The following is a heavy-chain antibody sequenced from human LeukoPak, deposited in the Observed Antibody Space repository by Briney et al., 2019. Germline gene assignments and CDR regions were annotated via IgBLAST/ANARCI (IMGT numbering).Heavy chain of an antibody. D-gene: IGHD6-19*01. Sequence: PSETLSLTCTVSGGSISSSSYYWGWIRQPPGKRLEWIGSIYYSGSTYYNPSLKSRVTISVDTSKNQFSLKLSSVTAADTAVYYCANSGWYYFDYWGQGTLVTVSS. CDR2: IYYSGST. V-gene: IGHV4-39*01. CDR1: GGSISSSSYY. J-gene: IGHJ4*02. CDR3: ANSGWYYFDY.